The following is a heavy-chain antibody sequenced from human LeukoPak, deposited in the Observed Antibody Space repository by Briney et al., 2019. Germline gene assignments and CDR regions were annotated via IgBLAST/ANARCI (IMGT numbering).Heavy chain of an antibody. D-gene: IGHD2-2*01. Sequence: GGSLRLSCAASGFTFSNYYMNWVRQAPGKGLECVSVIYNGGATYYADSVKGRFTISRDNSKNTLYLQMNSLRAEDTAVYFCAREYGSGTFDWGQGTLVTVSS. V-gene: IGHV3-53*01. CDR2: IYNGGAT. J-gene: IGHJ4*02. CDR1: GFTFSNYY. CDR3: AREYGSGTFD.